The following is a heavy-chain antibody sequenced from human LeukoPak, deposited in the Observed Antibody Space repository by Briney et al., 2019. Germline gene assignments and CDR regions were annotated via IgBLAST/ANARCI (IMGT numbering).Heavy chain of an antibody. CDR2: ISGSGGST. V-gene: IGHV3-23*01. Sequence: GRSLRLSCAASGFTFSSYAMSWVRQAPGKGLEWVSAISGSGGSTYYADSVKGRFTISRDNSKNTLYLQMNSLRAEDTAVYYCARVLSTTVTTANYWGQGTLVTVSS. CDR1: GFTFSSYA. D-gene: IGHD4-17*01. CDR3: ARVLSTTVTTANY. J-gene: IGHJ4*02.